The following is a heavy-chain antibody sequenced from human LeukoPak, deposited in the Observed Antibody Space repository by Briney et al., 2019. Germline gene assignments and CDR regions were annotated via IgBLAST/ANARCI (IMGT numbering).Heavy chain of an antibody. CDR2: IYYTGST. Sequence: SETLSLTCTISAASISSSSHHWGWIRQSPGKGLEWIGYIYYTGSTYYNPSLKSRVTISVDKSKILFSLKLSSVTAADTAIYYCARDRVVGDRTGNVDVWGQGTRSPSP. J-gene: IGHJ6*02. CDR1: AASISSSSHH. CDR3: ARDRVVGDRTGNVDV. D-gene: IGHD3-3*01. V-gene: IGHV4-31*03.